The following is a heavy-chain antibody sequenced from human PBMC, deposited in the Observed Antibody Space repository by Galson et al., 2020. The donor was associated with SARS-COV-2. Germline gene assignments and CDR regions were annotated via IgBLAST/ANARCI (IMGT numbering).Heavy chain of an antibody. CDR1: GFTFDDYA. CDR3: AKDMGDSVGYYRLDG. D-gene: IGHD1-26*01. J-gene: IGHJ4*02. V-gene: IGHV3-9*01. Sequence: SLKISCAASGFTFDDYAMHWVRQAPGKGLEWVSGISWNSGSISYADSVQGRFTISSDNAKNSLYLQMNSLRAEDTALYYCAKDMGDSVGYYRLDGWCQGTQVTVSS. CDR2: ISWNSGSI.